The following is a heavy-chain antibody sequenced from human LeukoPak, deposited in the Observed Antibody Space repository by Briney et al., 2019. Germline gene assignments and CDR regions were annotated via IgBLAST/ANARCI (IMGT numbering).Heavy chain of an antibody. CDR1: GFTFSSYG. V-gene: IGHV3-30*02. CDR2: IRYDGRNK. Sequence: GGSLRLSCAAAGFTFSSYGMHWVRQATGKGLDWVAFIRYDGRNKYYADSVKGRFTISRDNAKNSLYLQMNSLRVEDTALYYCARRAPSHDFDDWGQGTLVTVSS. J-gene: IGHJ4*02. CDR3: ARRAPSHDFDD.